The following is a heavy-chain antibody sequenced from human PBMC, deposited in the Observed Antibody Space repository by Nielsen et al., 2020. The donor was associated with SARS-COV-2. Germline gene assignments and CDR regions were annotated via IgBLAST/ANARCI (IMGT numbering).Heavy chain of an antibody. CDR1: GGSFSGYY. CDR2: INHSGST. CDR3: ARGGGYKLY. V-gene: IGHV4-34*01. J-gene: IGHJ4*02. Sequence: GSLRLSCAVYGGSFSGYYWSWIRQPPGKGLEWIGEINHSGSTNYNPSLKSRVTISVDTSKNQLSLKLSSVTAADTAVYYCARGGGYKLYWGQGTLVTVSS. D-gene: IGHD5-24*01.